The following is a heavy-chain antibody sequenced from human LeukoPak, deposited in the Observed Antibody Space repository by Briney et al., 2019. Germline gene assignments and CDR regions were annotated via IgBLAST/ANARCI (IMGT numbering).Heavy chain of an antibody. J-gene: IGHJ4*02. CDR2: IYYSGST. D-gene: IGHD6-6*01. CDR1: GGSISSGGYY. Sequence: PSETLSLTYTVSGGSISSGGYYWSWIRQHPGKGLEWIGYIYYSGSTYYNPSLKSRVTISVDTSKTQSSLRLSSVTAADTAVYYCARELSSYFDYWGQGTLVTVSS. CDR3: ARELSSYFDY. V-gene: IGHV4-31*03.